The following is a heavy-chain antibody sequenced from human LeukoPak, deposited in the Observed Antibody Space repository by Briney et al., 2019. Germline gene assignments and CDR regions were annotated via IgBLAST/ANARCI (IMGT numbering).Heavy chain of an antibody. D-gene: IGHD3-10*01. CDR1: GFTFGDYA. V-gene: IGHV3-49*04. CDR2: IRSKAYGGTT. CDR3: SRNYVSGSYTFDI. Sequence: GGSLRLSCTGSGFTFGDYAMSSVRQAPGKGLEWVGFIRSKAYGGTTEYAASVKGRFTISRDDSKSIAYLQMNSLEIEDTAVSYCSRNYVSGSYTFDIWGQGTMVTVSS. J-gene: IGHJ3*02.